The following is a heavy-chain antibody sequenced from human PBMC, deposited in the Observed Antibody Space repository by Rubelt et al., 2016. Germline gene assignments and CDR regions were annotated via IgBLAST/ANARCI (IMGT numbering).Heavy chain of an antibody. D-gene: IGHD1-1*01. Sequence: QVQLVQSGAEVKKPGASVKVSCKASGYTFTSYYMHWVRQAPGQGLEWMGIINPSGGSTSYAQKFQGRGTMTRDTSTSTVYMERRSLRSDDTAVYYCARVSGTTNNWFDPWGQGTLVTVSS. CDR2: INPSGGST. CDR3: ARVSGTTNNWFDP. CDR1: GYTFTSYY. J-gene: IGHJ5*02. V-gene: IGHV1-46*01.